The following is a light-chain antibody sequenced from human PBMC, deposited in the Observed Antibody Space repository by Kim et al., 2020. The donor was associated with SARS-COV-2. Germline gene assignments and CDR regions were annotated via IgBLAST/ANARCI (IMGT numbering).Light chain of an antibody. CDR2: DKT. CDR3: NSRDRDSTGNLYV. Sequence: GPTVTITCQGDILTRYHASWNQHNPRQAPVLVMYDKTNRPSGIPDRFSGSSAGDTPSLTITGAQAAYGADYYCNSRDRDSTGNLYVFGTGTKGTVL. V-gene: IGLV3-19*01. CDR1: ILTRYH. J-gene: IGLJ1*01.